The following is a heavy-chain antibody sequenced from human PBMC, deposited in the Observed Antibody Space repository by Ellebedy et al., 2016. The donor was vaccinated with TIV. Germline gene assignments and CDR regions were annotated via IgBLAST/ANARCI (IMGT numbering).Heavy chain of an antibody. CDR2: ISPSGSPI. CDR3: ARDWSACSSANCYTLAY. D-gene: IGHD2-2*02. CDR1: GFTFTTYS. Sequence: GGSLRLXXAASGFTFTTYSMNWVRQAPGKGLEWVSYISPSGSPIFYADSVTGRFTISRDNAKNSLYLQINSLRAEDTAVYYCARDWSACSSANCYTLAYWGQGILVTVSS. J-gene: IGHJ4*02. V-gene: IGHV3-48*01.